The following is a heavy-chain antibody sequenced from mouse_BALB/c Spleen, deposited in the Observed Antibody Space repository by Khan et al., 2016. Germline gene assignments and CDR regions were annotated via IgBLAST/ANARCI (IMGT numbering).Heavy chain of an antibody. CDR2: IFPGSGST. D-gene: IGHD1-2*01. CDR3: AMSYYGYFAMDY. J-gene: IGHJ4*01. Sequence: QVQLLQSGTELPRPGASVKLSCKASGYTFTDYYLHWVKQRTGQGLEWIGEIFPGSGSTYYNEKFKGKASLTADTSSSTAYMQLSSLTSEDSAVYFCAMSYYGYFAMDYWGLGASVTVSS. V-gene: IGHV1-77*01. CDR1: GYTFTDYY.